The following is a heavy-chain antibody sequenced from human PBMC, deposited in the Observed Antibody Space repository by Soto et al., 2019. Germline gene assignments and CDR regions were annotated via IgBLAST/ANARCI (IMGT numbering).Heavy chain of an antibody. D-gene: IGHD3-16*02. Sequence: GGSLRLSCAASGFTFSSYAMSWVRQAPGKGLEWVSAISGSGGSTYYADFLKCRFTISRDISKNTLFLQMNSLRAEDTAVYYCAKDFMITFGGVIVSLEYFQHWGQGTLVTV. J-gene: IGHJ1*01. CDR1: GFTFSSYA. V-gene: IGHV3-23*01. CDR2: ISGSGGST. CDR3: AKDFMITFGGVIVSLEYFQH.